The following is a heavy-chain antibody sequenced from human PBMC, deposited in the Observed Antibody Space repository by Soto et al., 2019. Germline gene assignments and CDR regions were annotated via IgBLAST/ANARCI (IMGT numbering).Heavy chain of an antibody. Sequence: PSETLSLTCSVSGGSISSSNWWSWVRQPPGKGLEWIGEIYHSGSTNYNPSLKSRVTISVDKSKNQFSLKLSSVTAADTAVYYCATLQVGGYSSGGSCYEFDYWGQGTLVTVSS. CDR1: GGSISSSNW. D-gene: IGHD2-15*01. J-gene: IGHJ4*02. CDR3: ATLQVGGYSSGGSCYEFDY. V-gene: IGHV4-4*02. CDR2: IYHSGST.